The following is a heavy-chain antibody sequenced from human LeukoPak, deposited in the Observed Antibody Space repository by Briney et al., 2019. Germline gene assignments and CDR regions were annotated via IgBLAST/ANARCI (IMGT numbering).Heavy chain of an antibody. CDR2: ISYDGSNK. V-gene: IGHV3-30*18. CDR3: AKLLGGGDCYYCEAY. CDR1: GFTFSSYG. J-gene: IGHJ4*02. Sequence: PGGSLRLSCAASGFTFSSYGMHWVRQAPRKGLEWVAVISYDGSNKYYADSVKGRFTISRDNSKNTLYLQMNSLRTEDTAVYYCAKLLGGGDCYYCEAYWGQGTLVTVSS. D-gene: IGHD2-21*02.